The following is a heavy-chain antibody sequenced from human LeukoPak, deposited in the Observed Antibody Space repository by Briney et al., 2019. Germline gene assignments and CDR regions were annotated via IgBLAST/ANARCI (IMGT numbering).Heavy chain of an antibody. Sequence: PGGSLRLSCAASGFTFSSYSMNWVRQAPGKGLEWVSYISSSSSTIYYADSVKGRFTISRDNSKNSLYLQMNSLRAEDTAVYYCARDTAGGWYPEYFDYWGQGTLVTVSS. CDR1: GFTFSSYS. CDR3: ARDTAGGWYPEYFDY. J-gene: IGHJ4*02. CDR2: ISSSSSTI. D-gene: IGHD6-19*01. V-gene: IGHV3-48*04.